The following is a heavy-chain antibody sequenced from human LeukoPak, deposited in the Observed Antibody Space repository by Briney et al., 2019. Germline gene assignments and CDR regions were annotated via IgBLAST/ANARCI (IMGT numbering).Heavy chain of an antibody. CDR1: GYTFTSYD. Sequence: GASVKVSCKASGYTFTSYDINWVRQATGQGLEWMGWMNPNSGNTGYAQKFQGRVTMTRNTSISTAYMELSSLRSEDTAVYYCARGRGVRGPKNNWFDPWGQGTLVTVSS. V-gene: IGHV1-8*01. D-gene: IGHD3-10*01. CDR2: MNPNSGNT. J-gene: IGHJ5*02. CDR3: ARGRGVRGPKNNWFDP.